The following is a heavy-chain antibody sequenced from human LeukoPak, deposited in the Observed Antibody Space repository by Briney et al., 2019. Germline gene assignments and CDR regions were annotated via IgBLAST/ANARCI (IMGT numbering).Heavy chain of an antibody. CDR3: ARDGVVFGVVNWFDP. CDR1: GFTFSSYW. D-gene: IGHD3-3*01. V-gene: IGHV3-7*01. J-gene: IGHJ5*02. Sequence: PGGSLRLSCAASGFTFSSYWMSWVRQAPGKGLEWVAYIKQDGSEKYYVDSVKGRFTISRDNAKNSLYLQMNSLRAEDTAVYYCARDGVVFGVVNWFDPWGQGTLVTVSS. CDR2: IKQDGSEK.